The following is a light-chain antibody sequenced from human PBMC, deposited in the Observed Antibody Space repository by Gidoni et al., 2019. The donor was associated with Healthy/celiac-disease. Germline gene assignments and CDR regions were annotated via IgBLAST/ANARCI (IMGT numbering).Light chain of an antibody. CDR2: DAS. Sequence: DIHITHSPSSLSASVGERVTLTCQASQYISIYLDWYQQKPGKAPKLLIYDASNLATGIPSRFSGSGSGTDFTFTISSLQPEDIAIYYCQQYDNLPLTFGHGTKVDIK. J-gene: IGKJ3*01. V-gene: IGKV1-33*01. CDR3: QQYDNLPLT. CDR1: QYISIY.